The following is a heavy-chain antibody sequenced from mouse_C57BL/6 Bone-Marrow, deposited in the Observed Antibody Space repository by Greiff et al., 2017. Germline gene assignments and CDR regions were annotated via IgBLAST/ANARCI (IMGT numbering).Heavy chain of an antibody. Sequence: VQLQQSGTVLARPGASVKMSCKTSGYTFTSYWMHWVKQRPGQGLEWIGSIYPGNSDTSYNQKFKGKAKLTAVTSASAAYMELSSLTNEDSAVYYCTRPAIYYGNLAWFAYWGQGTLVTVSA. V-gene: IGHV1-5*01. J-gene: IGHJ3*01. D-gene: IGHD2-1*01. CDR2: IYPGNSDT. CDR1: GYTFTSYW. CDR3: TRPAIYYGNLAWFAY.